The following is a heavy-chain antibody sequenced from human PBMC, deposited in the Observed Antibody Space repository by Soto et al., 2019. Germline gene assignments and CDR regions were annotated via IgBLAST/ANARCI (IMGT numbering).Heavy chain of an antibody. CDR2: VTFDGSHQ. Sequence: VGSLRLSCAASGFSLSSNGMHWVRQAPGKGLAWVAVVTFDGSHQYYADSVTGRFTISRDNSRNMVYLQMNSLREDDTAIYFCARSPISASRGSFGLRGQGIKGTVSS. V-gene: IGHV3-30*03. D-gene: IGHD3-16*01. J-gene: IGHJ6*02. CDR3: ARSPISASRGSFGL. CDR1: GFSLSSNG.